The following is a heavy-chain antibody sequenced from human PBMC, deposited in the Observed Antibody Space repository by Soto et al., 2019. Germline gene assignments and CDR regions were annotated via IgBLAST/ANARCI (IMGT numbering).Heavy chain of an antibody. CDR2: ISTNNGNT. CDR1: GNTFSSYG. V-gene: IGHV1-18*04. Sequence: ASVKVSCKASGNTFSSYGISWVRQAPGQGLEWMGWISTNNGNTNYAQKFQDRVTLTADTSTSTAYMELRSLRSDDTAVYYCALRFMILGVLLPPDVWGKGTTVTVSS. D-gene: IGHD3-3*01. CDR3: ALRFMILGVLLPPDV. J-gene: IGHJ6*04.